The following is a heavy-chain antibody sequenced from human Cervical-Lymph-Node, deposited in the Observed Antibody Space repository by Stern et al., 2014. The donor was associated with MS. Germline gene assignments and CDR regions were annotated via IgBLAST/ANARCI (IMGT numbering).Heavy chain of an antibody. CDR3: APEHVLTGPFDN. CDR2: IYWDDDK. Sequence: QVTLKESGPPLVKPTQTLTLTCTFSGFSLNTRGVGVGWIRQPPGKALEWLALIYWDDDKRYSPSLKIRLTITNVTSTNLVVLSMTNMDAVDTATYFCAPEHVLTGPFDNWGQGTLVTVSS. D-gene: IGHD3-9*01. V-gene: IGHV2-5*02. J-gene: IGHJ4*02. CDR1: GFSLNTRGVG.